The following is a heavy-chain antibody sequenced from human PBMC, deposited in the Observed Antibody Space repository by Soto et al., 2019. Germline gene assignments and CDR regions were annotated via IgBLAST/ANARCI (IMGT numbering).Heavy chain of an antibody. V-gene: IGHV3-23*01. D-gene: IGHD4-17*01. J-gene: IGHJ2*01. CDR1: GFTFSSYA. CDR2: ISGSGGTT. CDR3: AKDLSVTTFWYFDL. Sequence: EVQLLESGGGLVQPGGSLRLSCAASGFTFSSYAMSWVRQAPGKGLEWVSAISGSGGTTYYADSVKGRFTISRDHSKNTLYLQMNSLRAEDTAVYYCAKDLSVTTFWYFDLWGRGTLVTVSS.